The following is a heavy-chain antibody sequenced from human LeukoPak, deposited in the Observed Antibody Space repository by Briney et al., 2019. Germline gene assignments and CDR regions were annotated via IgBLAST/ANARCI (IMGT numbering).Heavy chain of an antibody. V-gene: IGHV1-2*04. J-gene: IGHJ4*02. D-gene: IGHD4-17*01. CDR1: GYTFTGQY. CDR3: ARGSYGDYFDY. CDR2: INPNSGGT. Sequence: GASVKVSCKASGYTFTGQYLYWARQTPGQGLEWMGWINPNSGGTNYAQNFQGWVTMTRDTSISTAYMELSRLRSDDTAVYYCARGSYGDYFDYWGQGTLVTVSS.